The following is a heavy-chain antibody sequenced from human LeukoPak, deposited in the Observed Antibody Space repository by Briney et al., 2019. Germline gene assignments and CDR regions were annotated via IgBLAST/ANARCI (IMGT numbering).Heavy chain of an antibody. J-gene: IGHJ3*02. CDR1: GGSISSYY. CDR3: ARADYDILTGYPGAFDI. V-gene: IGHV4-4*07. D-gene: IGHD3-9*01. Sequence: SETLSLTCTVSGGSISSYYWSWIRQPAGKGLEWIGRIYISGSTNYNPSLKSRVTMSVDTSKNQFSLKLSSVTAADTAVYYCARADYDILTGYPGAFDIWGQGTMVTVSS. CDR2: IYISGST.